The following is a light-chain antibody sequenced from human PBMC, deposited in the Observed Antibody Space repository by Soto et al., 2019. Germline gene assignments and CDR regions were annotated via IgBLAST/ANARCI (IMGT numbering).Light chain of an antibody. J-gene: IGLJ1*01. CDR2: EVT. V-gene: IGLV2-14*01. CDR1: SSDIGYYNY. Sequence: QSALTQPASVSGSPGQSVTISCTGSSSDIGYYNYVSWFQQHPGKAPKLVIYEVTNRPSGVSNRFSGSKSGNTASLTVSGLQAEDEADYYCCSYRGSTTWVFGTGTKLTVL. CDR3: CSYRGSTTWV.